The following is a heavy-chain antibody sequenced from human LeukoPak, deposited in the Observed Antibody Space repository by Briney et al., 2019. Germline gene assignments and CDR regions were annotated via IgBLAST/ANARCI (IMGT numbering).Heavy chain of an antibody. CDR1: GFTFSSYA. V-gene: IGHV3-23*01. CDR3: AKESEGASPAY. D-gene: IGHD3-16*01. CDR2: TSYSGDGA. J-gene: IGHJ4*02. Sequence: GGSLRLSCAASGFTFSSYAMSWVRQVPGKGLEWVSATSYSGDGAYYADSVRGRFTASRDSSTNTYYLQMDSLRAEDTAVYYCAKESEGASPAYWGRGTLVTVSS.